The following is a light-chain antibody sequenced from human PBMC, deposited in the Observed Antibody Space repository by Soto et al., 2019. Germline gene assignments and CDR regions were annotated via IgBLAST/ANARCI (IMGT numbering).Light chain of an antibody. V-gene: IGKV3-20*01. CDR2: DAS. CDR1: QSVSSY. CDR3: QQYGSSAPIT. Sequence: EIVLTHSPGTLSLSPWERATLSCRASQSVSSYLAWYQQKPGQAPRLLISDASNRATGIPDRFSGSGSGTDFTLTISSLEPEDFALYYCQQYGSSAPITFGQGTRLEIK. J-gene: IGKJ5*01.